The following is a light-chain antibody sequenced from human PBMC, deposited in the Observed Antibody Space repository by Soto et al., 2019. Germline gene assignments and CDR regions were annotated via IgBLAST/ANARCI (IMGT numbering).Light chain of an antibody. CDR1: GSDVGGYNY. J-gene: IGLJ1*01. Sequence: QSALTQPASVSGSPGQSITISCTGTGSDVGGYNYVSWYQQHPGKAPKLMIYEVSNRPSGVSNRLSGSKSGNTASLTISGLQAEDEADYYCSSYTSSSTEVFGTGTKVTVL. CDR2: EVS. V-gene: IGLV2-14*01. CDR3: SSYTSSSTEV.